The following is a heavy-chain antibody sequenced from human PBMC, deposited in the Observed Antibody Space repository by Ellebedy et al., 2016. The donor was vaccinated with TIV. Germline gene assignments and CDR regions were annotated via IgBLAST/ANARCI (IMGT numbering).Heavy chain of an antibody. J-gene: IGHJ6*03. CDR1: GFTFSSYW. Sequence: GESLKISCEASGFTFSSYWMSWVRQAPGKGLEWVANIKPDGSETYYVDSVKGRFTISRDNAKNSLYLQFNSLRAEDTAVYYCARWHSFSSYYSIDVWGKGTTVTVSS. CDR3: ARWHSFSSYYSIDV. CDR2: IKPDGSET. V-gene: IGHV3-7*01. D-gene: IGHD6-6*01.